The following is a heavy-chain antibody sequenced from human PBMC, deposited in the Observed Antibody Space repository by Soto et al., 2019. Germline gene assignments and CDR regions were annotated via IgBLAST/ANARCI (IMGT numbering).Heavy chain of an antibody. D-gene: IGHD6-6*01. J-gene: IGHJ6*02. CDR2: IDPSDSYS. CDR3: ARLRSDIAGRPDYYYFYYGMDV. V-gene: IGHV5-10-1*01. CDR1: GYSFTNYW. Sequence: PGESLKISCKGSGYSFTNYWTTWVRQMHGKGLEWLGRIDPSDSYSDYSPSFEGHVTISADKSISTAYLQWSSLKSSDTAMYYCARLRSDIAGRPDYYYFYYGMDVWRQGTTVTVSS.